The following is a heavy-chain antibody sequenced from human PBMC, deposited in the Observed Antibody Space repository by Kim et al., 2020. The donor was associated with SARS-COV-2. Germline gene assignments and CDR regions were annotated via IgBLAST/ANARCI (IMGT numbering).Heavy chain of an antibody. V-gene: IGHV4-34*01. CDR3: AGYYDSSGYYGFWY. J-gene: IGHJ4*02. CDR2: INHSGST. D-gene: IGHD3-22*01. CDR1: GGSFSGYY. Sequence: SETLSLTCAVYGGSFSGYYWSWIRQPPGKGLEWIGEINHSGSTNYNPSLKSRVTISLDTSKNQFSLTLSSVTAADTAVYYCAGYYDSSGYYGFWYWGQGTLVPVSS.